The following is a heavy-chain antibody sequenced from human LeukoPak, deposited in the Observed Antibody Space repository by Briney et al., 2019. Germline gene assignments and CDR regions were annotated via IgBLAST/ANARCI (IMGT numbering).Heavy chain of an antibody. CDR3: ARDHTSDYYYYCYGMDV. Sequence: PGGSLRLSCAASGFTFSSYSMNWVRQAPGKGLEWVSSISSSSSYIYYADSVKGRFTISRDNAKNSLYLQMNSLRAEDTAVYYCARDHTSDYYYYCYGMDVCGQEATVTVSS. V-gene: IGHV3-21*01. J-gene: IGHJ6*02. CDR1: GFTFSSYS. D-gene: IGHD3-3*01. CDR2: ISSSSSYI.